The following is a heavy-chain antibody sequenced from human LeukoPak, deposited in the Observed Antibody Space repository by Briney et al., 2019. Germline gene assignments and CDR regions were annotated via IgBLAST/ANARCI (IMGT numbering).Heavy chain of an antibody. CDR3: ARVSGSGTALDAFDI. D-gene: IGHD1-1*01. CDR2: MYHSGST. V-gene: IGHV4-38-2*01. J-gene: IGHJ3*02. Sequence: SETLSLTCAVSAYPIGSGHYWGWIRQPPGKGLEWIGSMYHSGSTYFNPSLKSRVTISVDTPKNQFSLTLSSVTAADTAVYFCARVSGSGTALDAFDIWGQGTMVIVSS. CDR1: AYPIGSGHY.